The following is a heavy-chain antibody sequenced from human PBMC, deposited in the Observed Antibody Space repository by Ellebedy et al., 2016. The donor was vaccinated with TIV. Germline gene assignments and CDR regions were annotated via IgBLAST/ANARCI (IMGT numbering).Heavy chain of an antibody. Sequence: SETLSLXCTVSGGSMSRSTHYWGWIRQPPGKGLEWIGNIYYSGSTDYNPSLKSRVTLSVDTSKNQFSLNLRSVTAADTALYYCARSLAASGKVTYYYGMDVWGQGTTVTVSS. J-gene: IGHJ6*02. CDR1: GGSMSRSTHY. CDR2: IYYSGST. V-gene: IGHV4-61*05. CDR3: ARSLAASGKVTYYYGMDV. D-gene: IGHD6-13*01.